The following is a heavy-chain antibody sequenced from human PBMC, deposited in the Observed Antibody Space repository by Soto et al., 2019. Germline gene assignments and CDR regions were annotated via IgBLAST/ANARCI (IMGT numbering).Heavy chain of an antibody. V-gene: IGHV1-69*01. J-gene: IGHJ6*02. CDR2: IIPIFGTA. D-gene: IGHD3-10*01. CDR1: GGTFSSYA. Sequence: QVQQVQSGAEVKKPGSSVKVSCKASGGTFSSYAISWVRQAPGQGLEWMGGIIPIFGTANYAQKFQGRVTITADESASTAYMGLTTLTFEDTAVFYCSRGNTNNLLLWYSYGMDVWGHGTKVTVAS. CDR3: SRGNTNNLLLWYSYGMDV.